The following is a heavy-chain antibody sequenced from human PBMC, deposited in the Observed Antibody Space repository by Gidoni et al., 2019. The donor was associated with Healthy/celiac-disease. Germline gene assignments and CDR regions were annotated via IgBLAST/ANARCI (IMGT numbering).Heavy chain of an antibody. CDR1: GGSISSYY. J-gene: IGHJ4*02. D-gene: IGHD3-22*01. CDR3: ARDTKYYYDSSTEYYFDY. V-gene: IGHV4-4*07. CDR2: IYTSGST. Sequence: QVQLQESGPGLVKPSETLSLTCTVSGGSISSYYWSWIRQPAGKGLEWIGRIYTSGSTNYNPSLKSRVTMSADTSKNQFSLKLSSVTAADTAVYYCARDTKYYYDSSTEYYFDYWGQGTLVTVSS.